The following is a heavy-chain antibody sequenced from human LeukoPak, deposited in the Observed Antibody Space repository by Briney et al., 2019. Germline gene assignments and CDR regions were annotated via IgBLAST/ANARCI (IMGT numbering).Heavy chain of an antibody. V-gene: IGHV4-38-2*01. D-gene: IGHD3-22*01. CDR2: IYHSRST. Sequence: NSSETLSLTCAVSGYSISSGYYWGWIRQPPGKGLEWIGSIYHSRSTYYNPSLKGRVTISVDTSKNQFSLKLSSVTAADTAVYYCARQGSGYYYSAFDIWGQGTMVTVSS. CDR3: ARQGSGYYYSAFDI. J-gene: IGHJ3*02. CDR1: GYSISSGYY.